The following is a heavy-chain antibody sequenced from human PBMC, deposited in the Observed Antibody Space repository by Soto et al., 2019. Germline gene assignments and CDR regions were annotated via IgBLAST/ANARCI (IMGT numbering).Heavy chain of an antibody. CDR1: GGSISSYY. CDR2: IYYSGST. CDR3: ARLFPSAGNYGMDV. D-gene: IGHD1-26*01. Sequence: SETLSLTCTVSGGSISSYYWSWIRQPPGKGLEWIGYIYYSGSTNYNPSLKSRVTISVDTSKNQFSLKLSSVTAADTAVYYCARLFPSAGNYGMDVWGQGTTVTVSS. V-gene: IGHV4-59*01. J-gene: IGHJ6*02.